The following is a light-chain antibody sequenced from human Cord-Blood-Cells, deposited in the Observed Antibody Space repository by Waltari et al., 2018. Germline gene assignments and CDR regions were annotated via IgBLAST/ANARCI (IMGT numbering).Light chain of an antibody. CDR3: QQSYSTPYT. CDR2: AAS. J-gene: IGKJ2*01. Sequence: DIQMTQSPSSLSASVGDRVTITCRASQSISSYLNWYQQKPGKAPKLRIYAASSLQSGVPSRFSGRGSGTDVSLTISSLQPEDFATYDCQQSYSTPYTFGQGTKLEIK. CDR1: QSISSY. V-gene: IGKV1-39*01.